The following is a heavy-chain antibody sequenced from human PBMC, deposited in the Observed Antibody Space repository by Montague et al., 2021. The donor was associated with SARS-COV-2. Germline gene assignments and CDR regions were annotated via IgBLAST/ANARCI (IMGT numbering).Heavy chain of an antibody. D-gene: IGHD2-15*01. CDR3: ARERRYCSGGSCYSGWFDP. CDR2: IYHSGST. CDR1: GYSISSGYY. V-gene: IGHV4-38-2*02. J-gene: IGHJ5*02. Sequence: SETLSLTCSVSGYSISSGYYWGWIRQPPGKGLEWIGSIYHSGSTYYNPSLKSRVTISVDTSKNQFSLKLSSVTAAVTAVYYCARERRYCSGGSCYSGWFDPWGQGTLVTVSS.